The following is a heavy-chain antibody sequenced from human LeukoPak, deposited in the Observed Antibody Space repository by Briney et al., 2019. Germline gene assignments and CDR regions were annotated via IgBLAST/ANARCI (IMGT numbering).Heavy chain of an antibody. D-gene: IGHD2-21*02. Sequence: ASVKVSCKASGYTFTNYSMHWVRQAPGQGLEWMGIINPRRDSTGYAQKFQGRITMTTDMSTRTVYMELSSLESEDTAVYYCARRDCVGDCYSNWFDPWGQGTLVTVSS. V-gene: IGHV1-46*01. CDR1: GYTFTNYS. CDR2: INPRRDST. CDR3: ARRDCVGDCYSNWFDP. J-gene: IGHJ5*02.